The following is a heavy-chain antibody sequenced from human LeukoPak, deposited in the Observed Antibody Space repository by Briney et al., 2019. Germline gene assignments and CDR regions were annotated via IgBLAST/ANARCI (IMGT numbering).Heavy chain of an antibody. CDR3: ARIGEGWLQLEYYFDY. CDR2: IYPSYSHT. D-gene: IGHD5-24*01. J-gene: IGHJ4*02. V-gene: IGHV5-51*06. CDR1: GYSSTTYL. Sequence: GAPLKIPGKGSGYSSTTYLFAWVRQMPGKGLDWMGIIYPSYSHTRSSPSFQAQVNISGGKTISTAYLQWSSLKASDTAMYYCARIGEGWLQLEYYFDYWGQGTLVSVSS.